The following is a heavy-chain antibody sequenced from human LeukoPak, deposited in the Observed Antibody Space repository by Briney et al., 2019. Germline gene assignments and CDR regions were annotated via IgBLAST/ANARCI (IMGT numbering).Heavy chain of an antibody. CDR2: ISAYNGNT. Sequence: ASVKVSCKPSGYTFTSYGISWVRQAPGQGLEWMGWISAYNGNTNYARKLQGRVTMTTDTSTSTAYMELRSLRSDDTAVYYCASRIAVDYGMDVWGQGTTVTVSS. J-gene: IGHJ6*02. CDR3: ASRIAVDYGMDV. V-gene: IGHV1-18*01. CDR1: GYTFTSYG. D-gene: IGHD6-19*01.